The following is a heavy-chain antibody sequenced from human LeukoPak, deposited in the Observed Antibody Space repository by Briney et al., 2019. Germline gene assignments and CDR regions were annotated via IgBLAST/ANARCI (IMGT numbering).Heavy chain of an antibody. V-gene: IGHV3-7*01. J-gene: IGHJ4*02. CDR2: IKQDGSEK. Sequence: GGSLRLSCVVSGFTFSSYWMSWVRQAPGKGLEWVANIKQDGSEKYYVDSVKGRFTMSRDNAKNTLYLQMNSLRAEDTAVHYCARVMYTSGWYPPDQWGQGILVTVSS. D-gene: IGHD6-19*01. CDR3: ARVMYTSGWYPPDQ. CDR1: GFTFSSYW.